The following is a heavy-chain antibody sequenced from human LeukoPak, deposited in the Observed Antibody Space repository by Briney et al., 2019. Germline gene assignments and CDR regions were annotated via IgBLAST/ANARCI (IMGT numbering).Heavy chain of an antibody. CDR2: VSFDGTNK. CDR1: GVSLSNYA. CDR3: ATDYGDYEPIDY. D-gene: IGHD4-17*01. J-gene: IGHJ4*02. Sequence: GRSLRLSCTASGVSLSNYAMHWVRRPPGRGLEWVAVVSFDGTNKYYGDSVEGRFSVSRDNSKNTLYLQMNSLRPDDTAMYYCATDYGDYEPIDYWGQGTLVTVSS. V-gene: IGHV3-30*04.